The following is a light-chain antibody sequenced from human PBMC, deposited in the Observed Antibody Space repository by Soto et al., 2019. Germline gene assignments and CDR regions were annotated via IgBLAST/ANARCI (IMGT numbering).Light chain of an antibody. CDR3: SSYAGANRV. CDR1: SSDVGANNY. Sequence: QSALTQPPSASGSPGQWVTISCTGTSSDVGANNYVSWYQQHPGKAPKLMIYEVTKRPSGVPDRFSGSKSGNTASLTVSGLQAEDEADYYCSSYAGANRVFGTGTKLTVL. J-gene: IGLJ1*01. V-gene: IGLV2-8*01. CDR2: EVT.